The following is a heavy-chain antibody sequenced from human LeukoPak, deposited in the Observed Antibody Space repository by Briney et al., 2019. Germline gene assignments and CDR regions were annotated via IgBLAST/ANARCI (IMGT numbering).Heavy chain of an antibody. D-gene: IGHD4-11*01. Sequence: KASETLSLTCTVSGGSISSTTYYWGWIRQHPGKGLEWIGYIYYSGSTYYNPSLKSRVTISVDTSKNQFSLKLSSVTAADTAVYYCARGGDYSNYEGLDYWGQGTLVTVSS. CDR2: IYYSGST. CDR1: GGSISSTTYY. J-gene: IGHJ4*02. CDR3: ARGGDYSNYEGLDY. V-gene: IGHV4-31*03.